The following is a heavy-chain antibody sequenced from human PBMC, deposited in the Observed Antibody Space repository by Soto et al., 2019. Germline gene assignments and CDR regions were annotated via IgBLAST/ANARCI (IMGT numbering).Heavy chain of an antibody. J-gene: IGHJ6*02. V-gene: IGHV3-15*07. D-gene: IGHD3-10*01. CDR1: GFTFSNAW. CDR3: TTDRFQVIMDGIDYYYYYGMDV. CDR2: IKSKTDGGTT. Sequence: GGSLRLSCAASGFTFSNAWMNWVRQAPGKGLEWVGRIKSKTDGGTTDYAEPVKGRFTISRDDAKNTLYLQMNSLKTEDTTVYYCTTDRFQVIMDGIDYYYYYGMDVWGQGTTVTVSS.